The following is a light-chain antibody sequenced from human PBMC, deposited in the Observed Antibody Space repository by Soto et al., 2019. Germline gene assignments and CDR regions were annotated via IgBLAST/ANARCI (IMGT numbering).Light chain of an antibody. J-gene: IGLJ3*02. V-gene: IGLV1-44*01. Sequence: QSVLTQPPSASGTPGQRVTISCSGSYSNIGSNTVNWYQQFPGAAPKLLISTNNQRPSGVPDRFSGSKSGTSASLTITGLQSDDEAVYYCAAWDDSLNGRGVFGGGTKVTV. CDR2: TNN. CDR1: YSNIGSNT. CDR3: AAWDDSLNGRGV.